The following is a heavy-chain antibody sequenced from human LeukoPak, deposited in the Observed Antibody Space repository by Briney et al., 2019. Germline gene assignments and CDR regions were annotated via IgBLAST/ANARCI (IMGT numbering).Heavy chain of an antibody. D-gene: IGHD6-6*01. CDR2: IYYSGST. CDR1: GGSFSGYY. Sequence: PSETLSLTCAVYGGSFSGYYWSWIRQPPGKGLEWIGYIYYSGSTNYNPSLKSRVTISVDTSKNQFSLKLSSVTAADTAVYYCAREAAPSNYNWFDPWGQGTLVTVSS. V-gene: IGHV4-59*01. CDR3: AREAAPSNYNWFDP. J-gene: IGHJ5*02.